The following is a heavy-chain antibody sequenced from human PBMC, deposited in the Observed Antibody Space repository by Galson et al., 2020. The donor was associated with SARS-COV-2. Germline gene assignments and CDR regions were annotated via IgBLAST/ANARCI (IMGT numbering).Heavy chain of an antibody. CDR2: INAANGNT. Sequence: ASVKVSCKASGYTFTSYAMHWVRQASGQGLEWMGWINAANGNTRYSQKFQGRVTIARDTSATTAYMELSSLRSEDTAVYYCARVPIAVAGDFDDWGQGTRVTVSS. V-gene: IGHV1-3*01. D-gene: IGHD6-19*01. J-gene: IGHJ4*02. CDR3: ARVPIAVAGDFDD. CDR1: GYTFTSYA.